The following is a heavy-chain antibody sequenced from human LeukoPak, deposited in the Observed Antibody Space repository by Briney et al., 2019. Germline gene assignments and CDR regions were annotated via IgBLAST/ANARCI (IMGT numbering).Heavy chain of an antibody. CDR2: ISSSSSYI. Sequence: SGGSLRLSCAASGFTFSSYSMNWVRQAPGKGLEWVSSISSSSSYIYYADSVKGRFTISRDNATNSLYLQMNSLRAEDTAVYYCARGGDGGDYDILTGYYMDVWGKGTTVTVSS. CDR1: GFTFSSYS. V-gene: IGHV3-21*01. CDR3: ARGGDGGDYDILTGYYMDV. J-gene: IGHJ6*03. D-gene: IGHD3-9*01.